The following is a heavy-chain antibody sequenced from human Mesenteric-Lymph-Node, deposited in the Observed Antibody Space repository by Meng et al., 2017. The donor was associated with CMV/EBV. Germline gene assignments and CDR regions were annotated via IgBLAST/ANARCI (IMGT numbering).Heavy chain of an antibody. CDR1: GYTFTSYY. CDR2: INPSGGST. CDR3: AREDHLVVRGARYYYYGMDV. D-gene: IGHD3-10*01. J-gene: IGHJ6*02. Sequence: ASVKVSCKASGYTFTSYYMHWVRQAPGQGLEWMGIINPSGGSTSYAQKFQGRVTMTRDTSISTAYMELSRLRSDDTAVYYCAREDHLVVRGARYYYYGMDVWGQGTTVTVSS. V-gene: IGHV1-46*01.